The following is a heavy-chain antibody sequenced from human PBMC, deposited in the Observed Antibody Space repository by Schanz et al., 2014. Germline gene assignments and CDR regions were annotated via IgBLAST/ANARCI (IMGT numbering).Heavy chain of an antibody. Sequence: VQLVESGGGVVQPGRSLRLSCAASGFTLSSYGMHWVRQAPGKGLEWVSYISSASSTINYADSVKGRFTISRDNAKNSLFLQMNSLRAEDTAVYYCARAGYDADNWFDPWGQGTLVNVSS. CDR3: ARAGYDADNWFDP. CDR1: GFTLSSYG. D-gene: IGHD2-2*01. V-gene: IGHV3-48*01. CDR2: ISSASSTI. J-gene: IGHJ5*02.